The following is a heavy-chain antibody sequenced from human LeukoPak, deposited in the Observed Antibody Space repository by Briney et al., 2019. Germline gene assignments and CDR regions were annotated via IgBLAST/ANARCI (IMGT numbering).Heavy chain of an antibody. D-gene: IGHD3-3*01. V-gene: IGHV4-39*01. CDR2: IYYSGST. CDR3: ARQKWGVFGVVYNY. J-gene: IGHJ4*02. CDR1: GGSISSSSYY. Sequence: SETLSLTCTVSGGSISSSSYYRGWIRQPPEKGLEWIGSIYYSGSTYYNPSLKSRVTISVDTSKNQFSLKLSSVTAADTAVYYCARQKWGVFGVVYNYWGQGTLVTVSS.